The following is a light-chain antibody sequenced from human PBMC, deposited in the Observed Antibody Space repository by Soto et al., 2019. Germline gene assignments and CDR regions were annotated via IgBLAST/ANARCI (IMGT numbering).Light chain of an antibody. CDR2: EGS. CDR1: NNDVGSYNL. V-gene: IGLV2-23*01. CDR3: CSYAGSSIWV. J-gene: IGLJ3*02. Sequence: QSVLTQPASVSGSPGQSITISCTGTNNDVGSYNLVSWYQQHPGQAPKLMIYEGSKRSSGVSDRLSGSKSGNTAFLTISGLQAEDEADYYCCSYAGSSIWVFGGGTKLTVL.